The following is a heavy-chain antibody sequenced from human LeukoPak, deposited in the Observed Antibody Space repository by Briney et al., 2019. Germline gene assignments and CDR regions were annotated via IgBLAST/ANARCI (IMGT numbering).Heavy chain of an antibody. D-gene: IGHD6-13*01. V-gene: IGHV4-34*01. J-gene: IGHJ5*02. CDR2: INHSGST. CDR1: GGSFSGHY. Sequence: SETLSLTCSVYGGSFSGHYWSWIRQSPGKGLEWIGEINHSGSTNYNPSLKSRVTISVDTSKNQFSLKLSSVTAADTAVYYCARGRRSSSSRWFDPWGQGTLVTVSS. CDR3: ARGRRSSSSRWFDP.